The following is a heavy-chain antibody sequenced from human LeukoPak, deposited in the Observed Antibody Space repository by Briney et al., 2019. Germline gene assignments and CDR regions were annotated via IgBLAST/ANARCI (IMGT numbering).Heavy chain of an antibody. CDR2: TYYRSKWYN. CDR1: GDSVSSNNGA. Sequence: SRTLSLTCAISGDSVSSNNGAWNWIRQSPSRGLEWLGRTYYRSKWYNDYAGSLMSRITISPDTSKNQFFLQVYSVTPEDTAVYYCARDVGTTGWHTYDFWGQGTLVTVSS. J-gene: IGHJ4*02. CDR3: ARDVGTTGWHTYDF. D-gene: IGHD3-9*01. V-gene: IGHV6-1*01.